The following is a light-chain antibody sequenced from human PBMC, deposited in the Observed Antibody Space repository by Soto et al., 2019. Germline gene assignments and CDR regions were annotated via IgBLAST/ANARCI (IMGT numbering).Light chain of an antibody. Sequence: EIVMTQSPATLSVSPGERATLSCRASQSVSSNLAWYQQKPGQAPRLLIYGASTRATGIPARFSGSGSGTEFTLTISSLQSEDFAVYYCQQYNNWALTFAGGPKVDIK. CDR2: GAS. CDR1: QSVSSN. V-gene: IGKV3-15*01. J-gene: IGKJ4*01. CDR3: QQYNNWALT.